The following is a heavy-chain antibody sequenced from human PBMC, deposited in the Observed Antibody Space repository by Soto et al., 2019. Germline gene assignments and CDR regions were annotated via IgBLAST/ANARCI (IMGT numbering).Heavy chain of an antibody. J-gene: IGHJ6*02. V-gene: IGHV2-5*02. CDR2: IYWDDDK. CDR1: GFSLTTGGVG. D-gene: IGHD6-19*01. CDR3: AHSFWSSGWYSSYYYYGMDV. Sequence: SGPTLVHPTQTLTLTCTFSGFSLTTGGVGVGWIRQPPGKALEWLALIYWDDDKRYSPSLKSRLTITKDTSKNQVVLTMTNMDPVDTATYYCAHSFWSSGWYSSYYYYGMDVWGQGTTVTVSS.